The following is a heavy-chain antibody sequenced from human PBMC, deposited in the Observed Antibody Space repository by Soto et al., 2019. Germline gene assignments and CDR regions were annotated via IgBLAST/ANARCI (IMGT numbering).Heavy chain of an antibody. CDR1: GGSFSGYY. CDR2: INHSGST. Sequence: PSETLSLTCAVYGGSFSGYYWSWIRQPPGKGLEWIGEINHSGSTNYNPSLKSRVTISVDTSKNQFSLKLSSVTAADTAVYYCARFRRWTEPYYYYMDVWGKGTTVTVSS. V-gene: IGHV4-34*01. J-gene: IGHJ6*03. D-gene: IGHD4-17*01. CDR3: ARFRRWTEPYYYYMDV.